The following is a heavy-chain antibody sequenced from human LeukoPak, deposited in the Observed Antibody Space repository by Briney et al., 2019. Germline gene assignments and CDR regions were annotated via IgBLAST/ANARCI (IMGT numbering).Heavy chain of an antibody. Sequence: SETLSLTCAVYGGSFSGYYWSWIRQPPGKGLEWIGEINHSGSTNYNPSLKSRVTISVDTSKNQFSLKLSSVTAADAAVYYCARGIAAAGTAFDYWGQGTLVTVSS. CDR2: INHSGST. V-gene: IGHV4-34*01. J-gene: IGHJ4*02. D-gene: IGHD6-13*01. CDR3: ARGIAAAGTAFDY. CDR1: GGSFSGYY.